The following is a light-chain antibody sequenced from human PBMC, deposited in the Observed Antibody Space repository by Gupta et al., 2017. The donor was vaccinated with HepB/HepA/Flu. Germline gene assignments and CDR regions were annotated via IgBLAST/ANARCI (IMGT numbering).Light chain of an antibody. Sequence: SFVLTQLPPGSVAPGKPARITCGGNNIGSKSIHWHQQKPGQAPMMVIYYVSDRPSGIPERFSGSNSGNTATLTISRVEAGDEADYYCQVWDSSSDHVIFGGGTKLTVL. CDR3: QVWDSSSDHVI. CDR2: YVS. CDR1: NIGSKS. J-gene: IGLJ2*01. V-gene: IGLV3-21*04.